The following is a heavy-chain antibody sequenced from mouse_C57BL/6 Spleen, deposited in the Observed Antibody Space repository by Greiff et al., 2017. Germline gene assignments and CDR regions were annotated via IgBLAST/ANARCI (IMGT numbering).Heavy chain of an antibody. CDR2: ISYDGSN. Sequence: DVQLVESGPGLVKPSQSLSLTCSVTGYSITSGYYWNWIRQFPGNKLEWMGYISYDGSNNYNPSLKNRISITRDTSKNQFFLKLNSVTTEDTATYYCAREGYYGSSPYYAMDYWGQGTSVTVSS. CDR1: GYSITSGYY. D-gene: IGHD1-1*01. V-gene: IGHV3-6*01. CDR3: AREGYYGSSPYYAMDY. J-gene: IGHJ4*01.